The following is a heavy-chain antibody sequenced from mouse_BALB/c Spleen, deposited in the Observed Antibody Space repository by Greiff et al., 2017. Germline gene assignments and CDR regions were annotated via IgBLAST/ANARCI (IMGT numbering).Heavy chain of an antibody. V-gene: IGHV1S56*01. D-gene: IGHD1-1*01. Sequence: QVQLKQSGPELVKPGASVRISCKASGYTFTSYYIHWVKQRPGQGLEWIGWIYPGNVNTKYNEKFKGKATLTADKSSSTAYMQLSSLTSEDSAVYFCARSGDYGSSSAWFAYWGQGTLVTVSA. CDR1: GYTFTSYY. CDR3: ARSGDYGSSSAWFAY. J-gene: IGHJ3*01. CDR2: IYPGNVNT.